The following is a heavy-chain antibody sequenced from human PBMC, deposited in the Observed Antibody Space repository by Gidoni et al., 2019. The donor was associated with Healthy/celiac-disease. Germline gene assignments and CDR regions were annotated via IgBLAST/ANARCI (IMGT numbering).Heavy chain of an antibody. V-gene: IGHV3-30-3*01. Sequence: QVQLVESGGGVVQPGRSLRLSCAASGFTFRSYAMHWVRQAPGKGLEWVAVISYDGSNKYYADSVKGRFTISRDNSKNTLYLQMNSLRAEDTAVYYCARDMIAAAGTSAGGMDVWGQGTTVTVSS. CDR2: ISYDGSNK. D-gene: IGHD6-13*01. CDR3: ARDMIAAAGTSAGGMDV. CDR1: GFTFRSYA. J-gene: IGHJ6*02.